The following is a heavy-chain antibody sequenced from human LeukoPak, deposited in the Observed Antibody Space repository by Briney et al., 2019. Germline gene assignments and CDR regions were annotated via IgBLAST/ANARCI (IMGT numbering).Heavy chain of an antibody. D-gene: IGHD4-17*01. CDR2: IYTSGST. Sequence: SETLSLAGTVSGNSFGDYYWSWIRQPAGKGLEWIGRIYTSGSTTYNPSLKSRVTMSVDTSKSQFSLNLMSVTAADTAVYYCTRDTGTTGEVKFDPWGQGTLVTVSS. V-gene: IGHV4-4*07. J-gene: IGHJ5*02. CDR1: GNSFGDYY. CDR3: TRDTGTTGEVKFDP.